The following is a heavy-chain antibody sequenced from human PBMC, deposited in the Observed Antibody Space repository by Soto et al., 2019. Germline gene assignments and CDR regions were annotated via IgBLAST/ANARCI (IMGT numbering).Heavy chain of an antibody. V-gene: IGHV4-34*01. CDR3: ARVEQQLLSYFDY. D-gene: IGHD6-19*01. CDR1: VGSFSGYY. Sequence: PSETLCITCAFYVGSFSGYYWSWIRQPPGKGLELIGEIHHSGSTNYNPSLKSRVTISVDTSKNQFSLKLSSVTAADTAVYYCARVEQQLLSYFDYWGQGTMVTVSS. CDR2: IHHSGST. J-gene: IGHJ4*02.